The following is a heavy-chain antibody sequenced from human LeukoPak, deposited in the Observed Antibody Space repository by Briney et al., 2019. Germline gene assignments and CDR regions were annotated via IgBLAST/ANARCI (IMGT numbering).Heavy chain of an antibody. D-gene: IGHD2-2*01. J-gene: IGHJ4*02. V-gene: IGHV4-38-2*01. Sequence: PSETLSLTCAVSGYSISSAYYWGWIRQPPGKGLEWIGSIYHSGSTHYNPSLKSRVTISVDTSKNQFSLKLSSVTAADTAVYYCAGNGTSGYFDYWGQGTLVTVSS. CDR1: GYSISSAYY. CDR2: IYHSGST. CDR3: AGNGTSGYFDY.